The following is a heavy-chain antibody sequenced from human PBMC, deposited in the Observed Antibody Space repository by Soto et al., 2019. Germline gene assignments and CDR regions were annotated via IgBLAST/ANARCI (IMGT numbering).Heavy chain of an antibody. CDR2: ISSSSSYI. Sequence: EVQLVESGGGLVKPGGSLRLSCAASGFTFSSYSMNWVRQAPGKGLEWVSSISSSSSYIYYADSVKGRFTISRDNAKKSQQRQMNSLRAEDTAVYYCARDRGGDLKAFDIWGQGTMVTVSS. D-gene: IGHD3-10*01. CDR1: GFTFSSYS. V-gene: IGHV3-21*01. CDR3: ARDRGGDLKAFDI. J-gene: IGHJ3*02.